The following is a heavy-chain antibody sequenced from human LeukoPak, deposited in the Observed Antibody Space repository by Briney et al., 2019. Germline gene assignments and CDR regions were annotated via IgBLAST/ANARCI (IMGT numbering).Heavy chain of an antibody. CDR3: ARVGLWFGELHKHRQGYGMDV. D-gene: IGHD3-10*01. CDR2: INPNSGGT. J-gene: IGHJ6*02. V-gene: IGHV1-2*02. CDR1: GYTFTGYY. Sequence: ASVKVSCMASGYTFTGYYMHWVRQAPGQGLEWMGWINPNSGGTNYAQKFQGRVTMTRDTSISTAYMELSSLRSEDTAVYYCARVGLWFGELHKHRQGYGMDVWGQGTTVTVSS.